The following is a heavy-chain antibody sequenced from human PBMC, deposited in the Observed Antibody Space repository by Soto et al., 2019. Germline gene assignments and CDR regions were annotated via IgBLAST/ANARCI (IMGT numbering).Heavy chain of an antibody. Sequence: EVQLVESGGGLVKPGGSLRLSCATSGFTFSSYGMNWVRQAPGKGLEWVSSISSSTGYIYYADSVKGRFTISRDNAKNSLYLQMNSLRAEDTAVYYCARAGRDGYNWDYWGQGTLVTVSS. D-gene: IGHD5-12*01. CDR3: ARAGRDGYNWDY. V-gene: IGHV3-21*01. CDR2: ISSSTGYI. J-gene: IGHJ4*02. CDR1: GFTFSSYG.